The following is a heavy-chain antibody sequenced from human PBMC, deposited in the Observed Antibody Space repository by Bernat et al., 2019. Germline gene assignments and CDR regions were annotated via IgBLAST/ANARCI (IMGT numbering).Heavy chain of an antibody. J-gene: IGHJ4*02. CDR2: IYYSGST. CDR3: ARGGYYDFWSGYYKYYFDY. V-gene: IGHV4-30-4*01. Sequence: QVQLQESGPGLVKPSQTLSLTCTVSGGSISSGYYCWSWIRQPPGKGLEWIGYIYYSGSTYYNPSLKSRVTISVDTSKNQFSLKLSSVTAADTAVYYCARGGYYDFWSGYYKYYFDYWGQGTLVTVSS. D-gene: IGHD3-3*01. CDR1: GGSISSGYYC.